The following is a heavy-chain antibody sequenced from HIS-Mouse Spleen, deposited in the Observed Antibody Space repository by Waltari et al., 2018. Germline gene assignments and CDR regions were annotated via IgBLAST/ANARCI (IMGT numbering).Heavy chain of an antibody. J-gene: IGHJ3*02. D-gene: IGHD6-19*01. CDR3: ARGAVAGDAFDI. CDR2: ISYDGSNK. CDR1: GFTFSSYA. Sequence: QVQLVESGGGVVQPGRSLRLSCAGSGFTFSSYAMHRVRQAPGNGVEWVEVISYDGSNKYYADSVKGRFTISRDNSKNTLYLQMNSLRAEDTAVYYCARGAVAGDAFDIWGQGTMVTVSS. V-gene: IGHV3-30*04.